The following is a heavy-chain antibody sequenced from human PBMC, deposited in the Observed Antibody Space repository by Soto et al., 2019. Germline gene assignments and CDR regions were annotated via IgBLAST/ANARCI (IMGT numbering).Heavy chain of an antibody. J-gene: IGHJ4*02. CDR3: ARGAMSGTWGFDY. D-gene: IGHD6-19*01. Sequence: ASVKVSCKASGYSFTTYAMHWVRRAPGQRLEWMGWINAGNGKTKYSQKFQGRITITRDTSASTAYMELSSLTSEDTAIYYCARGAMSGTWGFDYWGQGTLVTSPQ. V-gene: IGHV1-3*01. CDR2: INAGNGKT. CDR1: GYSFTTYA.